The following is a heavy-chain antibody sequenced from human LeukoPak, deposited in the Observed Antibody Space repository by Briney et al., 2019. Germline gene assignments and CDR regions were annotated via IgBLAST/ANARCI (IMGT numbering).Heavy chain of an antibody. D-gene: IGHD6-13*01. V-gene: IGHV3-53*01. CDR2: IYSGGST. CDR3: ARSRRGGSWYFDY. Sequence: GGSLRLSCAASGFTVSSNYMSWVRQAPGKGLEWVSVIYSGGSTYYADSVKGRFTISRDNSKNTLYLQMNSLRAEDTAVYYCARSRRGGSWYFDYWGQGTLVTVSS. CDR1: GFTVSSNY. J-gene: IGHJ4*02.